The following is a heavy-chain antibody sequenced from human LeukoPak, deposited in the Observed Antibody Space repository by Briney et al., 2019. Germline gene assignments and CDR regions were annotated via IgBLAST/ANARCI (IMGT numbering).Heavy chain of an antibody. CDR3: ARWWLRRGFDY. Sequence: SETLSLTCTVSGGSISSYYWSWIRQPPGKGLEWIGYIYYSGSTNYNPSLKSRVTISVDTSKNQFSLKLSSVTAADTAVYYCARWWLRRGFDYWGRGTLVTVSS. D-gene: IGHD5-12*01. V-gene: IGHV4-59*08. CDR1: GGSISSYY. J-gene: IGHJ4*02. CDR2: IYYSGST.